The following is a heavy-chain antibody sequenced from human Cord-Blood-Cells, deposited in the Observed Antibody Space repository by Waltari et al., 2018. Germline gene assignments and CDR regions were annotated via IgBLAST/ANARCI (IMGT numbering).Heavy chain of an antibody. V-gene: IGHV4-4*07. Sequence: QVQLQESGPGLVKPSETLSLTCTVSGGSISSYYWSWIRQPAGKGLEWIGRIYTSGRTNYTPALKGRGTMSVDTSKNQFALKLSSVTAADTAVDYCARGMVLGVIDYWGQGTLVTVSS. CDR3: ARGMVLGVIDY. CDR2: IYTSGRT. J-gene: IGHJ4*02. D-gene: IGHD3-10*01. CDR1: GGSISSYY.